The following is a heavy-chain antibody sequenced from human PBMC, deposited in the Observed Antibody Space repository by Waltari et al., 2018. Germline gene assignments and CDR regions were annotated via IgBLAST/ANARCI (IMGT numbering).Heavy chain of an antibody. CDR1: GFPCSDYV. CDR3: ARDSDGDSNLDY. Sequence: EVQLVESGGNLVQPGGSLRLSCAAAGFPCSDYVRDWARQAPEKGLEWVGRSRNKARNYITEYAASVKGRFSISRDASENSLYLQMNSLKTEDTAVYYCARDSDGDSNLDYWGQGTLVAVSS. CDR2: SRNKARNYIT. D-gene: IGHD2-21*02. V-gene: IGHV3-72*01. J-gene: IGHJ4*02.